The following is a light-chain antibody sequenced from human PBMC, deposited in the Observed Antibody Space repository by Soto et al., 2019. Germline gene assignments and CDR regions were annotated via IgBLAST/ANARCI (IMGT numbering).Light chain of an antibody. V-gene: IGLV2-14*01. CDR3: SSYAGSSNV. CDR1: SSDVGGYTS. Sequence: QSALTQPPSLSGSPGQSITISCTGTSSDVGGYTSVSWYQQHPGKAPKLVIYEVSDRPSGVSSRFSGSKSGNTASLTISGLQAEDEADYYCSSYAGSSNVFGTGTKVTVL. CDR2: EVS. J-gene: IGLJ1*01.